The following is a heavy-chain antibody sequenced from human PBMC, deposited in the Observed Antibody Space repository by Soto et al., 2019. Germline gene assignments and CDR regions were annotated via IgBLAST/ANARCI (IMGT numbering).Heavy chain of an antibody. Sequence: GGSLRLSCAASGFTVSSNYMSWVRQAPGKGLEWVSVIYSGGSTYYADSVKGRFTISRDNSKNTLYLQMNSLRAEDTAVYYCARDRSSGWYLFDPWGQGTLVTVSS. CDR1: GFTVSSNY. J-gene: IGHJ5*02. CDR2: IYSGGST. D-gene: IGHD6-19*01. V-gene: IGHV3-66*01. CDR3: ARDRSSGWYLFDP.